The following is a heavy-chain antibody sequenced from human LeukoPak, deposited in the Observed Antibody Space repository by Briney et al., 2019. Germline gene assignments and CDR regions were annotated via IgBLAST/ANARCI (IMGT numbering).Heavy chain of an antibody. CDR2: MYYTGST. CDR1: GGSISSGGYY. CDR3: ARGGDYWSGYSPDAFDI. J-gene: IGHJ3*02. D-gene: IGHD3-3*01. V-gene: IGHV4-61*08. Sequence: SQTLSLTCTVSGGSISSGGYYWSWIRQPPGKGLEWIGYMYYTGSTNYNPSLESRVTISVDTSRNQFSLRLSSVSAADTAVYYCARGGDYWSGYSPDAFDIWGQGTMVTVSS.